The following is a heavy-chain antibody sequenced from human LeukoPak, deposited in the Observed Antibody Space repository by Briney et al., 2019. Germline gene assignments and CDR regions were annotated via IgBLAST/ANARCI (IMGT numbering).Heavy chain of an antibody. CDR1: GYTFTNYG. CDR2: IIPIFGTA. D-gene: IGHD4-23*01. V-gene: IGHV1-69*13. J-gene: IGHJ3*02. Sequence: SVKVSCKTSGYTFTNYGISWVRQAPGQGLEWMGGIIPIFGTANYAQKFQGRVTITADESTSTAYLELSSLRSEDTAVYYCARDRNKAYGGNSRAFDIWGQGTMVTVSS. CDR3: ARDRNKAYGGNSRAFDI.